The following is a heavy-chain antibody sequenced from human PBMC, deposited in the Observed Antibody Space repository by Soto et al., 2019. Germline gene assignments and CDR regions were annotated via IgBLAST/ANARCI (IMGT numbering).Heavy chain of an antibody. CDR3: ARLGDNNYQYKYNWFDP. J-gene: IGHJ5*02. V-gene: IGHV5-51*01. CDR1: GYSFTTYW. Sequence: RGESLKISCTGSGYSFTTYWIAGVREVPGKGLEWMGIIYPGDSHTQYSPSFQGQVTISADKSISTAYLQWSSLKASDTAMYYCARLGDNNYQYKYNWFDPWGQGTLVTVSS. CDR2: IYPGDSHT. D-gene: IGHD4-4*01.